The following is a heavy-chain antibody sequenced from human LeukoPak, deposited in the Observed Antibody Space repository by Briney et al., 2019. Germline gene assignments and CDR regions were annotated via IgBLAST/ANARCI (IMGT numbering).Heavy chain of an antibody. Sequence: SVKVSCKASGGTFSSYAICWVRQAPGQGLEWMGGIIPIFGTANYAQKFQGRVTITTDESTSTAYMELSSLRSEDTAVYYCARGRTVFPYYYYYMDVWGKGTTVTVSS. CDR1: GGTFSSYA. J-gene: IGHJ6*03. D-gene: IGHD1-14*01. CDR2: IIPIFGTA. CDR3: ARGRTVFPYYYYYMDV. V-gene: IGHV1-69*05.